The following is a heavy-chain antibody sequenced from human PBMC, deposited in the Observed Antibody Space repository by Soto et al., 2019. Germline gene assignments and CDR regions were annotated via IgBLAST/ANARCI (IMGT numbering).Heavy chain of an antibody. Sequence: GGSLRLPCAASGFTFSTYSMNWVRQAPGKGLEWVSSISSSSGYIYYADSVKGRFTISRDDAKNSLSLQMNSLRAEDTAVYYCARVRSYSYGQGYGMDVWGQGTTVTVSS. CDR2: ISSSSGYI. CDR1: GFTFSTYS. V-gene: IGHV3-21*01. J-gene: IGHJ6*02. D-gene: IGHD5-18*01. CDR3: ARVRSYSYGQGYGMDV.